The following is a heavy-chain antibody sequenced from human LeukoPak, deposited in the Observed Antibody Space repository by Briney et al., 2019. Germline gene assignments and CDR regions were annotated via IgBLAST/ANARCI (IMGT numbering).Heavy chain of an antibody. D-gene: IGHD1-26*01. CDR2: IYYSGST. CDR3: ARHGGWWETGFDP. CDR1: GGSISSYY. J-gene: IGHJ5*02. V-gene: IGHV4-59*08. Sequence: TSETLSLTCTVSGGSISSYYWSWIRQPPGKGLEWIGYIYYSGSTNYNPSLKSRVTISVDTSKNQFSLKLSSVTAADTAVYYCARHGGWWETGFDPWGQGTLVTVSS.